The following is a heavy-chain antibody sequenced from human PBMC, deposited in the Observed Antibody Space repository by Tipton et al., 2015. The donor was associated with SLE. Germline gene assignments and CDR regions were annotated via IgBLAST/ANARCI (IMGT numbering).Heavy chain of an antibody. V-gene: IGHV4-59*11. Sequence: TLSLTCTVSGDSIRSRFFNWIRQPPGKGLEWIGYIYDSGSTNYNPSLKSRVTILVDRSKNQFSLRLSSVTTADTAVYFCAREDVGIMVEASFDVWGPGAVVTVSS. CDR2: IYDSGST. J-gene: IGHJ3*01. D-gene: IGHD2-8*01. CDR3: AREDVGIMVEASFDV. CDR1: GDSIRSRF.